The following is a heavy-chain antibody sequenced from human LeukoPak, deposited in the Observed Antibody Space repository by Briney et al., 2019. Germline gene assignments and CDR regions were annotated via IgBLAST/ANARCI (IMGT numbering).Heavy chain of an antibody. Sequence: GGSLRLSCAASGFTFDDYAIHWVRQAPGKGLEWVSGISWNSGTMGYADSVKGRFTTSRDNAKKSLYLQMNNLRAEDTALYYCAKQDRDSDGYNHHYYGLDVWGQGTTVIVSS. D-gene: IGHD5-24*01. CDR1: GFTFDDYA. J-gene: IGHJ6*02. V-gene: IGHV3-9*01. CDR2: ISWNSGTM. CDR3: AKQDRDSDGYNHHYYGLDV.